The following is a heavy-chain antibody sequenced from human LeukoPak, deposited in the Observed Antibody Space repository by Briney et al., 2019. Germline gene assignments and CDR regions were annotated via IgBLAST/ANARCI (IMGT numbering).Heavy chain of an antibody. CDR2: INPSGGST. CDR3: ARADGGDCYRCYYMDV. D-gene: IGHD2-21*02. Sequence: GASVKVSCKASGYTFTSYNMHWVRQAPGQGLEWMGIINPSGGSTNYAQKFQGRVTMTRDTSTSTVYMELSSLRSEDTAVYYCARADGGDCYRCYYMDVWGKGTTVTVSS. J-gene: IGHJ6*03. CDR1: GYTFTSYN. V-gene: IGHV1-46*01.